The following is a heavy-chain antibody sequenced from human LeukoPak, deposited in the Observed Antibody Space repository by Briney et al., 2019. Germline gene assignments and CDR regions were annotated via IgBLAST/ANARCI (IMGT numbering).Heavy chain of an antibody. V-gene: IGHV4-30-4*01. D-gene: IGHD2-2*01. CDR1: GGSISSGDYY. J-gene: IGHJ6*02. CDR2: IYYSGST. CDR3: ARGLLPAAEYYYYGMDV. Sequence: PSETLSLTCTVSGGSISSGDYYWSWIRQPPGKGLEWIGYIYYSGSTYYNPSLKSRVTISVDTSKNQFSLKLSSVTAAGTAVYYCARGLLPAAEYYYYGMDVWGQGTTVTVSS.